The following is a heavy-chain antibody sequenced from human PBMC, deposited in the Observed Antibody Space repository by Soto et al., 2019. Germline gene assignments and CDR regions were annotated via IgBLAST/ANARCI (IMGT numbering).Heavy chain of an antibody. CDR3: SPVIGIVGPPFHY. CDR2: ISGSGGST. V-gene: IGHV3-23*01. J-gene: IGHJ4*02. D-gene: IGHD1-26*01. Sequence: GGSLGLSCAASGFTFSSYAMSWVRQAPGKGLEWVSAISGSGGSTYYADSVKGRFTISRDNSKNTLYLQMNSLRAEDTAVYYFSPVIGIVGPPFHYWGQTTLVSVSS. CDR1: GFTFSSYA.